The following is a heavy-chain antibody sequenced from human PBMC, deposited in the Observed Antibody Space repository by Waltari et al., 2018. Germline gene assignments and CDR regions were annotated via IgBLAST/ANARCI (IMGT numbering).Heavy chain of an antibody. CDR1: GVTFDDYS. CDR3: AKVYGGRCFDS. V-gene: IGHV3-9*01. CDR2: ISGNSGNV. J-gene: IGHJ4*02. Sequence: EVQLVESGGRLVQPGRSLRLSCAASGVTFDDYSIHWIRQPPGKGLEWVSRISGNSGNVVYADSVKGRFTMSRDNANNSVYLHMNSLRAEDSGLYYCAKVYGGRCFDSWGQGALVIVSP. D-gene: IGHD1-26*01.